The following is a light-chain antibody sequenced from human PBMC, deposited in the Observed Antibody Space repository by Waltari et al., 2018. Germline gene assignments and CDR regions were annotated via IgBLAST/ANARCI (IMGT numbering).Light chain of an antibody. CDR3: QQFGLIT. V-gene: IGKV3-20*01. Sequence: EIVLTQSPGTLSLSPGETATLSCRANQSVSMNYLSWFQQKPGQAPRLLIYGASMRATGIPDRVRGGGSGTDFTLTITRLEPEDVAVYYCQQFGLITCGGGTKVEIK. CDR2: GAS. J-gene: IGKJ4*01. CDR1: QSVSMNY.